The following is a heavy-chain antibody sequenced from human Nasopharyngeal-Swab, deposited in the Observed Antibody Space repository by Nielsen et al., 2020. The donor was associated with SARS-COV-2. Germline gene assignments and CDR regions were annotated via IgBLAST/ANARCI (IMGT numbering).Heavy chain of an antibody. CDR3: ARGRGVAARRDYYYYGMDV. V-gene: IGHV4-59*01. Sequence: WIRQPPGKGLEWTGYIYYSGSTNYNPSLKSRVTISVDTSKNQFSLKLSSVTAADTAVYYCARGRGVAARRDYYYYGMDVWGQGTTVTVSS. CDR2: IYYSGST. D-gene: IGHD6-6*01. J-gene: IGHJ6*02.